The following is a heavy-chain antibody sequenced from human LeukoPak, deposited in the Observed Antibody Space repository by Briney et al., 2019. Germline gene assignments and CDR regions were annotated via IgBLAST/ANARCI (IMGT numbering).Heavy chain of an antibody. CDR3: AREDAAVVPAAICLDF. CDR1: GYTFTTYY. J-gene: IGHJ4*02. Sequence: ASVKVSCKASGYTFTTYYMHWVRQAPGQGLEWMGIINPRGGSTSYAQKFQDRVTMTRDTATSTVYMELSSLRSEDTAVHYCAREDAAVVPAAICLDFWGQGTLVTVSS. CDR2: INPRGGST. D-gene: IGHD2-2*01. V-gene: IGHV1-46*01.